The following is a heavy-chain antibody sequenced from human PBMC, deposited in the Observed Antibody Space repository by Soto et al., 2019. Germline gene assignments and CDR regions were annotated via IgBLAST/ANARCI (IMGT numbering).Heavy chain of an antibody. D-gene: IGHD7-27*01. J-gene: IGHJ3*02. CDR3: ARDKGLSNWVEVADAFDI. CDR2: ISSSSNYI. V-gene: IGHV3-21*01. Sequence: GGSLRLSCAASGFTFSSYSMNWVRQAPGKGLEWVSSISSSSNYIYYADSVKGRFTISRDNAKNSLYLQMNGLRAEDTAVDYWARDKGLSNWVEVADAFDIWGQGTMVTVSS. CDR1: GFTFSSYS.